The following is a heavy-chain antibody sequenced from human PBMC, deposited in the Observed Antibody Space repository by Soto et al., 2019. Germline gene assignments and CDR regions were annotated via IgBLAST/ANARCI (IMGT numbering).Heavy chain of an antibody. D-gene: IGHD5-18*01. CDR2: IYRSGSP. CDR1: GGSISSENW. V-gene: IGHV4-4*02. CDR3: ARVQGYSSSGKFDP. Sequence: QVQLQESGPGLVKPSGTLSLTCAVSGGSISSENWWSWVRQPPGKGLEWIGEIYRSGSPNYNPSLKSRDSISVDKSKNQFSLKLSSVTAADTAMYFCARVQGYSSSGKFDPWGQGTLVTVSS. J-gene: IGHJ5*02.